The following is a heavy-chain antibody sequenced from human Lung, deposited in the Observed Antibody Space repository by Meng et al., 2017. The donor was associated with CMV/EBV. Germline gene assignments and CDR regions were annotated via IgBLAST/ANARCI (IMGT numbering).Heavy chain of an antibody. CDR3: ARQDSHTNYYFDL. V-gene: IGHV5-51*01. J-gene: IGHJ4*02. D-gene: IGHD4-11*01. Sequence: ESXKISXKGSGYSFTTHWIGWVRQMPGKGLEWMGVIYPGDSDTTYSPSFQGRVTISADKSITTAYLQLRSLKASDTAVYYCARQDSHTNYYFDLWGQGTLVTVSS. CDR1: GYSFTTHW. CDR2: IYPGDSDT.